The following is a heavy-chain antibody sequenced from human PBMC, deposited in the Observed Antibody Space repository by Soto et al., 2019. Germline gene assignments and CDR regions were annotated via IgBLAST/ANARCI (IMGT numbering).Heavy chain of an antibody. CDR1: GGTFSSYA. CDR3: ARGQFHHVSNYYYALDV. CDR2: FIPMFNRP. V-gene: IGHV1-69*01. Sequence: QVQLVQSGAEVKKPGSSVKVSCKASGGTFSSYAISWVRQAPGQGLEWMGGFIPMFNRPHSARKFQGRVTITADESTSTGYMGLSSLRSEDTAVYYCARGQFHHVSNYYYALDVWGQGTTVTVSS. J-gene: IGHJ6*02.